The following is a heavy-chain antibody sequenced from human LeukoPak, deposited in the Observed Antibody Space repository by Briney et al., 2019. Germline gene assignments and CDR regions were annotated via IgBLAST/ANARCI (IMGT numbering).Heavy chain of an antibody. CDR2: VSTSGSYI. CDR3: ATEGSITGTFRLFDY. V-gene: IGHV3-21*04. J-gene: IGHJ4*02. Sequence: PGGSLRLSCAASGFTLSNYRMNWVRQAPGKGLEWVSSVSTSGSYIYYADSVKGRFTISRDNAKNSLYLQMNSLRSEDTAVYYCATEGSITGTFRLFDYWGQGTLVTVSS. D-gene: IGHD1-7*01. CDR1: GFTLSNYR.